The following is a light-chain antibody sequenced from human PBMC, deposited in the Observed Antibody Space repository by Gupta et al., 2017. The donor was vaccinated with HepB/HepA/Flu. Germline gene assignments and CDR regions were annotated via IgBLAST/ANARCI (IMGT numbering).Light chain of an antibody. CDR1: LSVSSSY. CDR2: GAS. CDR3: QQYGSLPNT. J-gene: IGKJ3*01. V-gene: IGKV3-20*01. Sequence: TQSPGTLSSSPGERATLSCRASLSVSSSYLAWYQQKPGRAPRLLICGASRRATGIPDRFSGSGSGTDFTLTINRLEPEDFAVYYCQQYGSLPNTFGPGTKVDIK.